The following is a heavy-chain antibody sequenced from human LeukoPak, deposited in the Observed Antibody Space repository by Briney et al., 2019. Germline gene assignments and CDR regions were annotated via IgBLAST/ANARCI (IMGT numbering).Heavy chain of an antibody. Sequence: GASVKVSCKASGYTFTSYGISWVRQAPGQGREWMGWISAYNGNTNYAQKLQGRVTMTTDTSTSTDYMELRSLRSDDTAVYYCVRGGYYDSSGYSSTRDNWFAPWGQGTLVTVSS. D-gene: IGHD3-22*01. CDR1: GYTFTSYG. CDR2: ISAYNGNT. CDR3: VRGGYYDSSGYSSTRDNWFAP. V-gene: IGHV1-18*01. J-gene: IGHJ5*02.